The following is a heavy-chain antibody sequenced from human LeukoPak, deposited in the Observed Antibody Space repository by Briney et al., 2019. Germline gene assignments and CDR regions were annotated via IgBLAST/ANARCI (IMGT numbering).Heavy chain of an antibody. J-gene: IGHJ4*02. Sequence: SETLSLTCTVSGGSISSYYWSWIRQPPGKGLEWIGSIYHSGNTYYNPSLKSRVTISVDTSKNHFSLKLSSVTAADTAVYYCARDFRGGYDFWSGYYTPYYFDYWGQGTLVTVSP. CDR1: GGSISSYY. CDR3: ARDFRGGYDFWSGYYTPYYFDY. CDR2: IYHSGNT. D-gene: IGHD3-3*01. V-gene: IGHV4-59*12.